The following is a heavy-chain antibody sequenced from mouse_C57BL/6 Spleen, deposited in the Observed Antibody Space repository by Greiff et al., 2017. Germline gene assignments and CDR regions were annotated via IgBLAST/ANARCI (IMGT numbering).Heavy chain of an antibody. CDR1: GFTFSDYY. CDR2: INYDGSST. J-gene: IGHJ1*03. CDR3: ARYVSRWYYDV. Sequence: EVKLMESEGGLVQPGSSMKLSCTASGFTFSDYYMAWVRQVPEKGLEWVANINYDGSSTYYLDSLKSRFIISRDNSKNILYLPMSSLKSEDTATYYCARYVSRWYYDVWGTGTTVTVSS. D-gene: IGHD1-1*01. V-gene: IGHV5-16*01.